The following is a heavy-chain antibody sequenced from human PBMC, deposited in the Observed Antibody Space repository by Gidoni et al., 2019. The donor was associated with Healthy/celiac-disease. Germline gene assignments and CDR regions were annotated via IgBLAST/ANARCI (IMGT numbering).Heavy chain of an antibody. CDR3: ARFIAAAAAH. J-gene: IGHJ4*02. D-gene: IGHD6-13*01. CDR2: NDPGDSDT. CDR1: GYSVTSYW. Sequence: ELHLVQSGAEVNKPGESLKISCQGSGYSVTSYWIGWVRQMPGKGLEWMGINDPGDSDTRDSPSLQGQVTISADKSISTDYRQWSSLKASDTAMYYCARFIAAAAAHWGQGTLVTVSS. V-gene: IGHV5-51*01.